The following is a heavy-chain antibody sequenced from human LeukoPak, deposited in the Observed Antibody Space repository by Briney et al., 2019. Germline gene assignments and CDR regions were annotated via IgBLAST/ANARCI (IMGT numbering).Heavy chain of an antibody. D-gene: IGHD2-21*02. CDR3: ARDNREVRGGDCFDV. CDR2: INPNSGVT. V-gene: IGHV1-2*02. CDR1: GYTFTDYY. J-gene: IGHJ6*04. Sequence: ASVKVSCKASGYTFTDYYIHWVRQAPGQGLEWMGWINPNSGVTNYAQKSQGRVTMTRDTSITTAYMELSRLRSDDTAVYYCARDNREVRGGDCFDVWGKGTTVTVSS.